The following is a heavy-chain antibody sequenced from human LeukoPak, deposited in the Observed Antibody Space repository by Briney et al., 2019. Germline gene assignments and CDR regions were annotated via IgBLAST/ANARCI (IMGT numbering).Heavy chain of an antibody. J-gene: IGHJ1*01. V-gene: IGHV4-39*01. CDR2: IYYSGST. D-gene: IGHD6-13*01. CDR3: ASSRGSSWYPEYFQH. Sequence: SETLSLTCTVSGGSISSSSYYWGWIRQPPGKGLEWIGSIYYSGSTYYNPSLKSRVTISVDTSKNQFSLKLSSVTAADTAVYYCASSRGSSWYPEYFQHWGQGTLVTVSS. CDR1: GGSISSSSYY.